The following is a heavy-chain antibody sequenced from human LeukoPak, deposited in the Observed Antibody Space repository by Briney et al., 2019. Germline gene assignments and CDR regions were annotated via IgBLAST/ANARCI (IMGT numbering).Heavy chain of an antibody. CDR2: FDPEDGET. CDR3: ATALGSGSTTNNYYYYYGMDV. CDR1: GYTLTELS. Sequence: ASVKVSCTVSGYTLTELSMHWVRQAPGKGLEWMGGFDPEDGETIYAQKFQGRVTMTEDTSTDTASMELSSLRSEDTAVYYCATALGSGSTTNNYYYYYGMDVWGQGTTVTVSS. D-gene: IGHD1-26*01. J-gene: IGHJ6*02. V-gene: IGHV1-24*01.